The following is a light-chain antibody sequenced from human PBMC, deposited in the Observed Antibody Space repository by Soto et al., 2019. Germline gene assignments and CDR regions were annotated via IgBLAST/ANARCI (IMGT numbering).Light chain of an antibody. V-gene: IGKV1-5*03. CDR2: QAS. Sequence: DIQMTQSPSTLSASVGDRVTITCRASQSIRNWLAWYQQKPGKAPKLLIHQASTLQSGVPSRFSGSGSGAEFTLTISSLQPDDFATYYCQQYNSHSETFGQGTKVDIK. CDR1: QSIRNW. CDR3: QQYNSHSET. J-gene: IGKJ1*01.